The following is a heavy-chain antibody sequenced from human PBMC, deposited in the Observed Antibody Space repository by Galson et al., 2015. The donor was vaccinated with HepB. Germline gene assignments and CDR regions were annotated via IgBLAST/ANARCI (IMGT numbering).Heavy chain of an antibody. D-gene: IGHD2-2*01. Sequence: SVKVSCKASGGTFSSYGVGWVRQAPGQGLEWMGGIIPIFGTSNYAQKFQGRVTITADESTSTVYMELSSLRSEDTAVYYCARDNIVVLPAAQHPDGGNWFDPWGQGSLVTVSS. J-gene: IGHJ5*02. CDR2: IIPIFGTS. CDR3: ARDNIVVLPAAQHPDGGNWFDP. V-gene: IGHV1-69*13. CDR1: GGTFSSYG.